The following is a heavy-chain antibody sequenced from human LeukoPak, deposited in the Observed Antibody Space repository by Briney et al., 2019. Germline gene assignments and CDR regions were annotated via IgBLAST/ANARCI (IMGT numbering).Heavy chain of an antibody. CDR3: TRSRQQLALDH. D-gene: IGHD6-13*01. CDR2: IRSKAYGGTT. CDR1: GFTFGDYA. J-gene: IGHJ4*02. V-gene: IGHV3-49*03. Sequence: PGRSLRLSCTASGFTFGDYAMSWFRQAPGKGLEWVGFIRSKAYGGTTEYAASVKGRFTISRDDSKSIAYLQMNSLKTEDTAVYYCTRSRQQLALDHWGQGTLVTVSS.